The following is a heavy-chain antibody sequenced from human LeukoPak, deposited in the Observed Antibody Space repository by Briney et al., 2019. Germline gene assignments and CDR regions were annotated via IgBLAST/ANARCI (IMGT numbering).Heavy chain of an antibody. CDR1: GYTFTGYY. V-gene: IGHV1-2*06. CDR2: INPNSGGT. D-gene: IGHD1-26*01. J-gene: IGHJ5*02. CDR3: ARDVVLGSSRFDP. Sequence: EASVKVSCKASGYTFTGYYMHWVRQAPGQGLEWMGRINPNSGGTNYAQKFQGRVTMTRDTSISTAYMELRSLRSDDTAVYYCARDVVLGSSRFDPWGQGTLVTVSS.